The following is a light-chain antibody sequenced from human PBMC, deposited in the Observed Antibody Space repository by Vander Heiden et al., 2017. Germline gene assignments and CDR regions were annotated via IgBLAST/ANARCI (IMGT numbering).Light chain of an antibody. Sequence: QSALTQPPAASGSPGQSVTISCTGTSSDVGVYNYVSFYQQHPGNPPNLLIYELSKRPSWVPARFSGSRSGNTASLPVSGLQAEDEADYYCSSYAGSNNWVFGGGTKLTVL. J-gene: IGLJ3*02. V-gene: IGLV2-8*01. CDR3: SSYAGSNNWV. CDR2: ELS. CDR1: SSDVGVYNY.